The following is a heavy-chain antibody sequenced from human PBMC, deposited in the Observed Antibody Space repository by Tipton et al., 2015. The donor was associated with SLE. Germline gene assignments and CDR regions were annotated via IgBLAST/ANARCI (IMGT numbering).Heavy chain of an antibody. D-gene: IGHD6-13*01. J-gene: IGHJ4*02. CDR2: INHSGST. CDR3: AKEGREGIEGDY. V-gene: IGHV4-34*09. CDR1: GGSFSGYY. Sequence: TLSLTCAVYGGSFSGYYWSWIRQPPGKGLEWIGEINHSGSTNYNPSLKSRVTISVDTSKNQFSLKLSSVTAADTAVYYCAKEGREGIEGDYWGQGTLVTVAS.